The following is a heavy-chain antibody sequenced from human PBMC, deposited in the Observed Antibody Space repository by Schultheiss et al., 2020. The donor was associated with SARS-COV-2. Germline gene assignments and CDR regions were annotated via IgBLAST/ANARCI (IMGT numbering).Heavy chain of an antibody. V-gene: IGHV3-30*19. J-gene: IGHJ3*02. CDR1: GFTFSSYG. CDR3: ARDGSAYYEIDI. Sequence: GGSLRLSCAASGFTFSSYGMHWVRQAPGKGLEWVALISYDGSTKYYADSVKGRFTISRDNSKNTLYLQMSSLRRDDTAVYFCARDGSAYYEIDIWGQGTMVTVSS. D-gene: IGHD3-22*01. CDR2: ISYDGSTK.